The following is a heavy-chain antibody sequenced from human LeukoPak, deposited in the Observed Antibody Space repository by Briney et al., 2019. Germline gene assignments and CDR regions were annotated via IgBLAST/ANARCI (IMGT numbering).Heavy chain of an antibody. Sequence: PSETLSLTCSVSGGSISNYYWSWIRQPPGKGLEWIGYIYYSGSTNYNPSLKSRVTISLDTSKSQFSLNLTSVTAADTAVYYCARDGYDSNGYYECWGQGTLVTVSS. CDR3: ARDGYDSNGYYEC. D-gene: IGHD3-22*01. J-gene: IGHJ4*02. V-gene: IGHV4-59*01. CDR1: GGSISNYY. CDR2: IYYSGST.